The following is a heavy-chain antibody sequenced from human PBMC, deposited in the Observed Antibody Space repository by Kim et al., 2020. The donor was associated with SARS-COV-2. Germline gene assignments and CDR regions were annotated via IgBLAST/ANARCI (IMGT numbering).Heavy chain of an antibody. CDR1: GRSISNGGYY. CDR2: TYYSGRT. D-gene: IGHD4-4*01. V-gene: IGHV4-31*03. CDR3: ARGGRAYSAT. J-gene: IGHJ4*02. Sequence: SETLSLTCNVSGRSISNGGYYWTWIRQLPGKGLEWIGYTYYSGRTHYSPSLKSRVAISLDTSKNQFSLELTSVTAADTAVYFCARGGRAYSATWGRGTLVVVSS.